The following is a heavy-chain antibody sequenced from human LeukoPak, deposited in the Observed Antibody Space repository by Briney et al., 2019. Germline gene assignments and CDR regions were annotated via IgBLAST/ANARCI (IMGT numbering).Heavy chain of an antibody. J-gene: IGHJ4*02. CDR2: IIPIFGTA. CDR1: GGTFSSYA. D-gene: IGHD3-22*01. Sequence: SVTVSCKASGGTFSSYAISWVRQAPGQGLEWMGGIIPIFGTANYAQKFQGRVTITADESTSTAYMELSSLRSEDTAVYYCARLSYYDSSTGLWGQGTLVTVSS. V-gene: IGHV1-69*13. CDR3: ARLSYYDSSTGL.